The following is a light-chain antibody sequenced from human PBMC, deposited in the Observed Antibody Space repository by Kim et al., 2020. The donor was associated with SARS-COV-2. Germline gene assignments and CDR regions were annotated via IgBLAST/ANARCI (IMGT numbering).Light chain of an antibody. Sequence: GQSVTISCTGTSSDVGGYNYGSWYQQHPGKAPNLMIYEVSKRPSGVPDRFSGSKSGNTASLTVSGLQADDEADYYCSSYAGSNFYVFGTGTKVTVL. CDR1: SSDVGGYNY. CDR2: EVS. J-gene: IGLJ1*01. V-gene: IGLV2-8*01. CDR3: SSYAGSNFYV.